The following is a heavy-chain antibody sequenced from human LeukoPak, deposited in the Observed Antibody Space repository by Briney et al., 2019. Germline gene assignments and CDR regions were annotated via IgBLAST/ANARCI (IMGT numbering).Heavy chain of an antibody. D-gene: IGHD3-16*02. CDR2: IIPIFGTA. J-gene: IGHJ4*02. V-gene: IGHV1-69*05. CDR3: ARGPYDYVWGSYRLFDY. Sequence: SVKVSCKASGGTFSSYAISWVRQAPGQGLEWMGGIIPIFGTANYAQKFQGGVTITTDESTSTAYMELSSLRSEDTAVYYCARGPYDYVWGSYRLFDYWGQGTLVTVSS. CDR1: GGTFSSYA.